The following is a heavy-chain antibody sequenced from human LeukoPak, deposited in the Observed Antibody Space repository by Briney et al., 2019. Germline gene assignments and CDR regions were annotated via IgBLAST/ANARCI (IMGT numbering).Heavy chain of an antibody. Sequence: SETLSLTCTVSGFSISSGHYWGWVRQPPGAGLEWVGSVYQSGTTYYNPSLKSRVTTSVDMSKNQFSLRLRPVTAADTAVYYCARIFIRNGYSSYFDCWGQGTLVTVSS. CDR1: GFSISSGHY. V-gene: IGHV4-38-2*02. J-gene: IGHJ4*02. CDR2: VYQSGTT. D-gene: IGHD5-18*01. CDR3: ARIFIRNGYSSYFDC.